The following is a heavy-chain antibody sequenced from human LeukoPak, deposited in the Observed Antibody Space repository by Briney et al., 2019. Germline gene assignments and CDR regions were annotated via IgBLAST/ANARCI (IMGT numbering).Heavy chain of an antibody. J-gene: IGHJ2*01. Sequence: PGGSLRLSCAASGFTFSSYRMNWVRQAPGKGLECVSSISSSSRYIHYADSVKGRFTISRDNAKNSLYLQMNSLRAEDTAVYYCAREELGRYFDLWGRGALLTVSS. V-gene: IGHV3-21*01. CDR1: GFTFSSYR. D-gene: IGHD3-10*01. CDR2: ISSSSRYI. CDR3: AREELGRYFDL.